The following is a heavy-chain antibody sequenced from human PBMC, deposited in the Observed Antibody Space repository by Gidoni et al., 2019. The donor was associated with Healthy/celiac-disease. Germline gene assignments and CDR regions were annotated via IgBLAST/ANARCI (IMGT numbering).Heavy chain of an antibody. CDR2: ISYDGSNK. Sequence: QVQLVESGGGVVQPGRSLRLSCAASGFTFSSYAMHWVRQAPGKGLEWVAVISYDGSNKYYADSVKGRFTISRDNSKNTLYLQMNSLRAEDTAVYYCARALTGYGMDVWGQGTTVTVSS. CDR1: GFTFSSYA. J-gene: IGHJ6*02. V-gene: IGHV3-30-3*01. D-gene: IGHD7-27*01. CDR3: ARALTGYGMDV.